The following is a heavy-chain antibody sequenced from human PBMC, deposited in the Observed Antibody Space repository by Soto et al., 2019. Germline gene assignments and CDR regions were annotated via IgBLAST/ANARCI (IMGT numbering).Heavy chain of an antibody. CDR1: GGSISSYY. CDR3: ASYYDSSGY. Sequence: PSETLSLTCTVSGGSISSYYWSWIRQPPGKGLEWIGYIYYSGSTNYNPSLKSRVTISVDTSKNQFSLKLSSVTAADTAVYYCASYYDSSGYWGQGTLVTVSS. J-gene: IGHJ4*02. D-gene: IGHD3-22*01. CDR2: IYYSGST. V-gene: IGHV4-59*01.